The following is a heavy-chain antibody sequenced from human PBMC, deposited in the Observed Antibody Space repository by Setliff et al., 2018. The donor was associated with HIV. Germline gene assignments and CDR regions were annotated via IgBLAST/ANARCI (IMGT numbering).Heavy chain of an antibody. CDR3: ARDRGDHTFWRTYVSHDAFEI. CDR2: VYYNGSA. J-gene: IGHJ3*02. Sequence: SETLSLTCTVSGGSISSSSYHWAWIRQSPGKGLEWIGSVYYNGSADYRSSLRSRLTILVDTSKNQFSLKLRSVTAADTAVYFCARDRGDHTFWRTYVSHDAFEIWGQGTTVTVSS. V-gene: IGHV4-39*02. D-gene: IGHD3-3*01. CDR1: GGSISSSSYH.